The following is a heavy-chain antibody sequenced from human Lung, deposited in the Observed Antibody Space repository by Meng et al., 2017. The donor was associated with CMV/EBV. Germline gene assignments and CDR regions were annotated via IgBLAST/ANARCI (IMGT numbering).Heavy chain of an antibody. Sequence: GEXXKISCAASGFTFSSYAMSWVRQAPGKGLEWVSVIYSGGSSTYYADSVKGRFTISRDNSKNTLYLQMNSLRAEDTAVYYCAKVGQGYSSSSDYYYGMDVWXRGTTVTVSS. CDR1: GFTFSSYA. CDR3: AKVGQGYSSSSDYYYGMDV. V-gene: IGHV3-23*03. D-gene: IGHD6-6*01. CDR2: IYSGGSST. J-gene: IGHJ6*02.